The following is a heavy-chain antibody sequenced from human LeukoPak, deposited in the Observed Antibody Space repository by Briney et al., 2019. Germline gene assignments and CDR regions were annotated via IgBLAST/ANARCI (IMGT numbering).Heavy chain of an antibody. D-gene: IGHD2-15*01. CDR3: ARDKALLKGVVLYNFDY. CDR2: INPSSGST. Sequence: GASVKVSCKASGYTFTNYYIHWVRQAPGQGLEWMGIINPSSGSTRYAQKFQGRVTMTRDTSTSTVYRELSSLRSEGTAVYYCARDKALLKGVVLYNFDYWGQGTLVTVSS. J-gene: IGHJ4*02. V-gene: IGHV1-46*01. CDR1: GYTFTNYY.